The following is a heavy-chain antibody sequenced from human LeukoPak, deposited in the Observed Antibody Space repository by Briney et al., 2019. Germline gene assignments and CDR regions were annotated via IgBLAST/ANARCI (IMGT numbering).Heavy chain of an antibody. V-gene: IGHV1-8*01. CDR1: GYTFTSYD. Sequence: ASVKVSFTASGYTFTSYDNNWVRQPTGQGLGWMGCMDPNSGNTGYAQKFQGRVTMTRNTSISTAYMELSSLRSEDTAVYYCAIGLRARLSSAYYYMDVWGKGTRVTVSS. CDR3: AIGLRARLSSAYYYMDV. J-gene: IGHJ6*03. CDR2: MDPNSGNT. D-gene: IGHD6-6*01.